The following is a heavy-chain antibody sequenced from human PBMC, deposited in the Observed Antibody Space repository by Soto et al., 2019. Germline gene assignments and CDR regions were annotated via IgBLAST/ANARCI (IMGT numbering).Heavy chain of an antibody. D-gene: IGHD4-17*01. CDR1: GNTFSNYY. Sequence: ASVKVSCKASGNTFSNYYIHWVRQAPGQGLEWMGTINPSGGHTTYAQKFQGRVTMTRDTSTSTVYMELSSLRSEDTAVYYCAATKYGASSFDYWGQGTLVTVSS. V-gene: IGHV1-46*01. CDR2: INPSGGHT. CDR3: AATKYGASSFDY. J-gene: IGHJ4*02.